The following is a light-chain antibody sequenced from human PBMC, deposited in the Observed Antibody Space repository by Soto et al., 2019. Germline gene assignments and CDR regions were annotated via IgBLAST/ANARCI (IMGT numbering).Light chain of an antibody. V-gene: IGKV3-20*01. CDR2: GAS. CDR1: QSVSSSY. CDR3: QQYHHSPIT. Sequence: EIVLTQSPGTLSLSPGERATLSCRASQSVSSSYLAWYQQKPGQAPRLLIYGASSRATGIPDRFSGSGSGTDFTLTISRLEPEDFAVYYCQQYHHSPITFGQGTRLE. J-gene: IGKJ5*01.